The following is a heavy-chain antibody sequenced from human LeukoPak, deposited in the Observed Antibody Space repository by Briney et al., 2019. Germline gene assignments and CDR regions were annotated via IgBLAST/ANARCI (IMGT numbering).Heavy chain of an antibody. J-gene: IGHJ4*02. CDR1: GFTFDDYA. V-gene: IGHV3-21*01. CDR2: ISSSSSYI. Sequence: GRSLRLSCAASGFTFDDYAMHWVRQAPGKGLEWVSSISSSSSYIYYADSVKGRFTISRDNAKNSLYLQMNSLRAEDTAVYYCARGDSSGYHSWGQGTLVTVSS. CDR3: ARGDSSGYHS. D-gene: IGHD3-22*01.